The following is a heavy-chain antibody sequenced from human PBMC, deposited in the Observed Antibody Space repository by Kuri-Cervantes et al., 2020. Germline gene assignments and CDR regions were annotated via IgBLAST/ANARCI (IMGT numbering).Heavy chain of an antibody. CDR1: GFTFSSYG. Sequence: GESLKISCAASGFTFSSYGMHWVRQAPGKGLEWVAVISYDGSNKYYADSVKGRFTISRDNSKNTLYLQMNSLRAEDTAVYYCARVSPEYCSGGRCYSGWFDPWGQGTLVTVSS. CDR2: ISYDGSNK. CDR3: ARVSPEYCSGGRCYSGWFDP. V-gene: IGHV3-30*03. J-gene: IGHJ5*02. D-gene: IGHD2-15*01.